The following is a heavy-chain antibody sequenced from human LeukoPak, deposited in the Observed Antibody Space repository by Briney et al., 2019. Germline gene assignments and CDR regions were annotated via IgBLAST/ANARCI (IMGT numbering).Heavy chain of an antibody. D-gene: IGHD2-15*01. J-gene: IGHJ6*03. Sequence: GGSLRLSCAASGFTFSSYSMYWVRQAPGKGLEWVSYISSSSNTIYYADSVKGRFTISRDNSKNTLYLQMNSLRAEDTAVYYCARRLVVAASPYYYYMDVWGKGTTVTVSS. CDR2: ISSSSNTI. CDR1: GFTFSSYS. V-gene: IGHV3-48*01. CDR3: ARRLVVAASPYYYYMDV.